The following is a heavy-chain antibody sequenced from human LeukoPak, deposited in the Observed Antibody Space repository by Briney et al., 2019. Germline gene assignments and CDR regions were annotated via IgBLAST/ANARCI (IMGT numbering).Heavy chain of an antibody. Sequence: GASVKVSCKASGGTFSSYAISWVRQAPGQGLEWMGWINPNSGGTNYAQKFQGWVTMTRDTSISTAYMELSRLRSDDTAVYYCARVSGYSYGFIDYWGQGTLVTVSS. D-gene: IGHD5-18*01. J-gene: IGHJ4*02. CDR2: INPNSGGT. CDR3: ARVSGYSYGFIDY. CDR1: GGTFSSYA. V-gene: IGHV1-2*04.